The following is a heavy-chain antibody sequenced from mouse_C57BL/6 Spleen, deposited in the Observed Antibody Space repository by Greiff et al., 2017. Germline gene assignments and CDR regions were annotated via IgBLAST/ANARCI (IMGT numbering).Heavy chain of an antibody. CDR3: ARCYYGSRDYFDY. CDR2: IDPSDSYT. D-gene: IGHD1-1*01. V-gene: IGHV1-59*01. J-gene: IGHJ2*01. CDR1: GYTFTSYW. Sequence: VKLQQPGAELVRPGTSVKLSCTASGYTFTSYWMHWVKQRPGQGLEWIGVIDPSDSYTNYNQKFKGKATLTVDTSSSTAYMQLSSLTSEDSAVYYCARCYYGSRDYFDYWGQGTTLTVSS.